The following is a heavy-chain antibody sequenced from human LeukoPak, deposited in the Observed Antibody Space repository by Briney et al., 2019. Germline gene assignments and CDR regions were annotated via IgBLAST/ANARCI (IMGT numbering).Heavy chain of an antibody. V-gene: IGHV4-34*01. Sequence: ASETLSLTCAVYGGSFSGYYWSWIRQPPGKGLEWIGEINHSGSTNYNPSLKSRVTISVDTSKNQFSLRLSSVTAADTALYYCARQPYQWLDAFDIWGQGTMVTVSS. D-gene: IGHD6-19*01. J-gene: IGHJ3*02. CDR3: ARQPYQWLDAFDI. CDR1: GGSFSGYY. CDR2: INHSGST.